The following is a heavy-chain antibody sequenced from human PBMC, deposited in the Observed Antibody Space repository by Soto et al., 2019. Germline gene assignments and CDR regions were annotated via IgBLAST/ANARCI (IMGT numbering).Heavy chain of an antibody. Sequence: GGSLRLSCAASGFTFSSYGMHWVRQAPGKGLEWVAVIWYDGSNKYYADSVKGRFTISRDNSKNTLYLQMNSLRAEDTAVYYCARDPVHLGELSSIDYWGQGTLVTVSS. CDR1: GFTFSSYG. CDR2: IWYDGSNK. V-gene: IGHV3-33*01. CDR3: ARDPVHLGELSSIDY. J-gene: IGHJ4*02. D-gene: IGHD3-16*02.